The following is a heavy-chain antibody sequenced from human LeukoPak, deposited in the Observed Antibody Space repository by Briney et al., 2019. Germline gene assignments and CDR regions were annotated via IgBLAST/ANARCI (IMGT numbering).Heavy chain of an antibody. CDR3: ARTGYYDSSGYYETNDY. D-gene: IGHD3-22*01. J-gene: IGHJ4*02. CDR1: GFTFSSYS. Sequence: PGGSLRLACAASGFTFSSYSMNRVRQAPGKGLEWVSSISSSSSYIYYADSVKGRFTISRDNAKNSLYLQMKSLRAEDTAVYYCARTGYYDSSGYYETNDYWGQGTLVTVSS. CDR2: ISSSSSYI. V-gene: IGHV3-21*01.